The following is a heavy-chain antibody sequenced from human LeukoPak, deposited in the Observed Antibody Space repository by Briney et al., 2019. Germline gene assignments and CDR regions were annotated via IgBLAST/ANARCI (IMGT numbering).Heavy chain of an antibody. Sequence: AESLRLSCSASGFTFSSYYMSWIRQAPGKGLEWVSCISTSTTYADYADSVGGRFAISRYNAKNSLYRQMNSLRAGDTAVYYCARDREVVAFDIWGQGTMVTVSS. CDR3: ARDREVVAFDI. CDR2: ISTSTTYA. D-gene: IGHD2-15*01. V-gene: IGHV3-11*05. J-gene: IGHJ3*02. CDR1: GFTFSSYY.